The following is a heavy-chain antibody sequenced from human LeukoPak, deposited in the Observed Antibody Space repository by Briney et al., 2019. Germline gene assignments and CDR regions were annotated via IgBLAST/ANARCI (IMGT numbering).Heavy chain of an antibody. CDR2: ISGSGGST. V-gene: IGHV3-23*01. CDR3: AKNTGIVVVPAALNY. J-gene: IGHJ4*02. Sequence: GGSLRLSCAASGFTFSSYAMSWVRQAPGKGLEWVSAISGSGGSTYYADSVKGRFTISRDNSKNTLYLQMNSLRAEDTAVYYCAKNTGIVVVPAALNYWGQGTLVTVSS. CDR1: GFTFSSYA. D-gene: IGHD2-2*01.